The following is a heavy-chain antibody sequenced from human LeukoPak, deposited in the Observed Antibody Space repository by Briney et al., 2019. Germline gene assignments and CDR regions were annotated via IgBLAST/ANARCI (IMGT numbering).Heavy chain of an antibody. CDR3: ARGALGYDSSGSLDY. Sequence: SEILSLTCTVSGGSISSYYWSWIRQPPGRGLEWIGYIYYSGSTNYNPSLKSRVTISVDTSKNQFSLKLSSVTAADTAVYYCARGALGYDSSGSLDYWGQGTLVTVSS. D-gene: IGHD3-22*01. CDR2: IYYSGST. CDR1: GGSISSYY. V-gene: IGHV4-59*01. J-gene: IGHJ4*02.